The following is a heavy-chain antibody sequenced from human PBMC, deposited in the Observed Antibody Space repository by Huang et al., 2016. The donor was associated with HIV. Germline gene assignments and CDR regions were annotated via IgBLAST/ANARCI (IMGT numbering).Heavy chain of an antibody. J-gene: IGHJ4*02. Sequence: QVQLEQSGPAVRKPGSSVKVSCQASGGSFSDQIISWVRQAPGQRFEWMGGISPRVRAQAYAQEFKCGVTMTADESTATIYMELNSLTSEDTAVYYCAMSLRYQYDSRSYWGRYFDYWGQGTLVTVSS. CDR2: ISPRVRAQ. CDR3: AMSLRYQYDSRSYWGRYFDY. D-gene: IGHD3-16*01. V-gene: IGHV1-69*01. CDR1: GGSFSDQI.